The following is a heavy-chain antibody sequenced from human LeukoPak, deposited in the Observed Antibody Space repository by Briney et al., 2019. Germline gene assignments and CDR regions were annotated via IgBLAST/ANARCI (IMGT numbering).Heavy chain of an antibody. D-gene: IGHD1-7*01. CDR2: VYTSGST. CDR3: XXXXTGTTTAXXX. CDR1: GGSISGYY. Sequence: PSETLSLTCTVSGGSISGYYWSWIRQPAGKGLEWIGRVYTSGSTHYNPSLKSRVTMSVDTSKNQFSLKLSSVTPADTAVYYCXXXXTGTTTAXXXWGXGXMVTXSS. J-gene: IGHJ3*02. V-gene: IGHV4-4*07.